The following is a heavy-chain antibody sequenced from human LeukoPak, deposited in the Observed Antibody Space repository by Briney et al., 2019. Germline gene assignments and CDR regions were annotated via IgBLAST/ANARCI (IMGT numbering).Heavy chain of an antibody. CDR2: ISSSSSYI. CDR3: ASPQDLYCSGGSCYSGGFDY. V-gene: IGHV3-21*01. J-gene: IGHJ4*02. D-gene: IGHD2-15*01. Sequence: PGGSLRLSCAASGFTFSSYSMNWVRQAPGKGLEWVSSISSSSSYIYYADSVKGRFTISRDNAKNSLYLQMNSLRAEDTAVYSCASPQDLYCSGGSCYSGGFDYWGQGTLVTVSS. CDR1: GFTFSSYS.